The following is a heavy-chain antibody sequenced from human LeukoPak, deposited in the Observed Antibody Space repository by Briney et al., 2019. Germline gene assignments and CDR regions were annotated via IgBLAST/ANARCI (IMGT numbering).Heavy chain of an antibody. CDR2: ISYDGSNK. V-gene: IGHV3-30*01. Sequence: PGGSLRLSCAASGFTFSSYAMHWVRQAPGKGLEWVAVISYDGSNKYYADSVKGRFTISRDNSKNTLYLQMNSLRAEDTAAYYCARDLYGSSSVGGYWGQGTLVTVSS. CDR3: ARDLYGSSSVGGY. CDR1: GFTFSSYA. J-gene: IGHJ4*02. D-gene: IGHD6-6*01.